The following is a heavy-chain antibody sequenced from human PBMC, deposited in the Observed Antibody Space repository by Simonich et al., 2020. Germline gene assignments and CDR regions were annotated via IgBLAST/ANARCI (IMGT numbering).Heavy chain of an antibody. CDR1: GYTFTGYY. Sequence: QVQLVQSGAEVKKPGASVKVSCKASGYTFTGYYMHWERHAPGQGLEWMGWINPNRGVTNKARKFQGRVTMTRDTSISTAYMELSRLRSDDTAVYYCARDLLVNWNYPFDIWGQGTMVTVSS. CDR2: INPNRGVT. CDR3: ARDLLVNWNYPFDI. J-gene: IGHJ3*02. D-gene: IGHD1-7*01. V-gene: IGHV1-2*02.